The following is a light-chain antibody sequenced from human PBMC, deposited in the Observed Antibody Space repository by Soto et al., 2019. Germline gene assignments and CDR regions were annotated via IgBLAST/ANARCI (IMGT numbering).Light chain of an antibody. J-gene: IGKJ1*01. V-gene: IGKV4-1*01. CDR2: WAS. CDR3: QQSYTRPPWT. CDR1: QSVVHTSNNKNY. Sequence: DSVMTQSPDSLAVSLGERASINCKSSQSVVHTSNNKNYLAWYQQKPGQPPKLLIYWASTRESGVPDRFSGSGSGTDFTLTISSLQAEDVAVYYCQQSYTRPPWTFGQGTKVEIK.